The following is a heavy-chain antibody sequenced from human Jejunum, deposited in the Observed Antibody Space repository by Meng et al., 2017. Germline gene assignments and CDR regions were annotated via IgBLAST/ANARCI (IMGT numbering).Heavy chain of an antibody. V-gene: IGHV7-4-1*02. CDR1: GYTFTSCA. CDR2: INTNTGNP. J-gene: IGHJ4*02. CDR3: ARGTQCEN. Sequence: ASVHVSCKAFGYTFTSCAMRLVRQAPGQGLEWMGWINTNTGNPTYAQDFTGRFVFSLDTSVSTAYLQISSRKAEDTAVYFGARGTQCENWGQGTQVTVSS.